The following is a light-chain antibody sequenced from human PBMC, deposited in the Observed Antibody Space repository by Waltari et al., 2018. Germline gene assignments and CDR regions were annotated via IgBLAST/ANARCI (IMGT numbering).Light chain of an antibody. Sequence: DIQMTQSPSSQSASVGDKVTITCHVSQDISSWLAWYQQEPGKATQPLIYAASTLYSGVPSRFSGSGSGTDYTLTISSLQPEDFATYYCQQYDDFPPTFGQGTKVEI. CDR1: QDISSW. V-gene: IGKV1D-16*01. CDR3: QQYDDFPPT. J-gene: IGKJ1*01. CDR2: AAS.